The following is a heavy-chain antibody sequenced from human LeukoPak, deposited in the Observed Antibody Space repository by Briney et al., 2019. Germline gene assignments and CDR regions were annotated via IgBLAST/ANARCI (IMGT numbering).Heavy chain of an antibody. V-gene: IGHV3-53*01. J-gene: IGHJ3*01. CDR3: RAWLGTFDL. CDR2: IYPGGNT. D-gene: IGHD5-12*01. Sequence: GGSLRLSCEISGFTVSDKDMSWVRQAPGEGLEWVSVIYPGGNTYYLDSVKGRFTTSRDNSGNTVYLQMSTLRAGDTAVYYCRAWLGTFDLWGQGTTVIVSS. CDR1: GFTVSDKD.